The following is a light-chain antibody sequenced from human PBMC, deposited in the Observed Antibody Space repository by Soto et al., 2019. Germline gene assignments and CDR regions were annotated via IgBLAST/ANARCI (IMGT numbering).Light chain of an antibody. CDR2: EVS. CDR3: CAYAGRSTFVV. V-gene: IGLV2-23*02. Sequence: QSVLTQPASVSGSPGQSITISCTGTTSDFGSYNLVSWYQQHPGKAPKLMIYEVSKRPSGVSNRFSGSKSGNTASLTISGLQAEDEADYYRCAYAGRSTFVVFGGGTQVTVL. J-gene: IGLJ2*01. CDR1: TSDFGSYNL.